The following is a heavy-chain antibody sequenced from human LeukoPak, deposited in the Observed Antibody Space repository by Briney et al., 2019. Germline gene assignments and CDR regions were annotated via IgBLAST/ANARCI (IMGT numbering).Heavy chain of an antibody. CDR2: ISSSSSTI. D-gene: IGHD3-22*01. CDR3: ASSYDSSGYYSDYFDY. Sequence: GGSLRLSCAASGFTFSSYSMNWVRQAPGKGLEWVSYISSSSSTIYYADSVKGRFTISRDNAKNSLYLQMNSLRAEDTAVYYCASSYDSSGYYSDYFDYWGQGTLVTVSS. V-gene: IGHV3-48*01. CDR1: GFTFSSYS. J-gene: IGHJ4*02.